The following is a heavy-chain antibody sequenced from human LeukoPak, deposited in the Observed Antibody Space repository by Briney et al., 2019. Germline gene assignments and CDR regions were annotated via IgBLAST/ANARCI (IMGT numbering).Heavy chain of an antibody. CDR2: IYTSGST. Sequence: SETLSLTCTVSGGSISSYYWSWIRQPAEKGLEWIGRIYTSGSTNYNPSLKSRVTMSVDTSKNQFSLKLSSVTAADTAVYYCAREGDYYGSGSYDYWGQGTLVTVSS. D-gene: IGHD3-10*01. V-gene: IGHV4-4*07. J-gene: IGHJ4*02. CDR3: AREGDYYGSGSYDY. CDR1: GGSISSYY.